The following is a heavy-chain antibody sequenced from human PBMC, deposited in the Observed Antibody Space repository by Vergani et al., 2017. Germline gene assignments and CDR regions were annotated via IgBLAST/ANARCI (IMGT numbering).Heavy chain of an antibody. Sequence: VQLVQSGAEVKKPGASVKVSCKGSGYSFTSYWIGWVRQMPGKGLEWMGIIYPGDSDTRYSPSFQGQVTISADKSISTAYLQWSSLKASDTAMYCCAGVLRVVVVPAATLRSYWYFDLWGRGTLVTVSS. D-gene: IGHD2-2*01. J-gene: IGHJ2*01. CDR2: IYPGDSDT. V-gene: IGHV5-51*01. CDR3: AGVLRVVVVPAATLRSYWYFDL. CDR1: GYSFTSYW.